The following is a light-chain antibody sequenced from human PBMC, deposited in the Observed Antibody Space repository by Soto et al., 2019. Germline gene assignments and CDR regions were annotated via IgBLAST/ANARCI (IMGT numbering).Light chain of an antibody. CDR3: AAWDDSLNGVV. V-gene: IGLV1-44*01. CDR2: INN. J-gene: IGLJ2*01. CDR1: SSNIGSNV. Sequence: QTVLTQPPSASGTPGQRVTISCSGSSSNIGSNVVNWYQQLPGTAPKLLIYINNQRPSGVPDRFSGSKSGTSASLAISGLQSEDEAEYYCAAWDDSLNGVVFGGGTKLTVL.